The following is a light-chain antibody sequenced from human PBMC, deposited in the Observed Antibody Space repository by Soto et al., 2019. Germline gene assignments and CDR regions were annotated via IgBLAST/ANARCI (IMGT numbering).Light chain of an antibody. Sequence: DIQMTQSPSSLSASVGDRVTITCRASQSISSYLNWYQQKPGKAAKLLIYAASSLQSGVPSRFSGSASATDFTLTISRLQPEDFATYYCQQSYSTLRTFGQGTKVEIK. CDR3: QQSYSTLRT. V-gene: IGKV1-39*01. CDR2: AAS. J-gene: IGKJ1*01. CDR1: QSISSY.